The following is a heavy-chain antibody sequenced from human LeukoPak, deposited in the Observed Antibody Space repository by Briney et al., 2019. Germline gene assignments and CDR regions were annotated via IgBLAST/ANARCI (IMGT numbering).Heavy chain of an antibody. D-gene: IGHD5-18*01. CDR3: ARSGYSYADAFDI. Sequence: GESLQISCKGSGYSFTSYWIGWVRQMPGKGLEWMGIIYPGDSDTRYSPSFQGQVTISADKSISTAYLQWSSLKASDTAMYYCARSGYSYADAFDIWGQGTMVTVSS. CDR1: GYSFTSYW. CDR2: IYPGDSDT. V-gene: IGHV5-51*01. J-gene: IGHJ3*02.